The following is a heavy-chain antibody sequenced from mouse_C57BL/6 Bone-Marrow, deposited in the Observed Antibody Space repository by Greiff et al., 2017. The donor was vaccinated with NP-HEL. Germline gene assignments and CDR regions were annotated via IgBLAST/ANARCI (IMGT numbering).Heavy chain of an antibody. V-gene: IGHV1-61*01. J-gene: IGHJ4*01. D-gene: IGHD1-1*01. CDR2: IYPSDSET. CDR1: GYTFTSYW. CDR3: ARGILLRTDYAMDY. Sequence: QVQLQQPGAELVRPGSSVKLSCKASGYTFTSYWMDWVKQRPGQGLEWIGNIYPSDSETHYNQKFKDKATLTVDKSSSTAYMQLSSLTSGDSAVYYCARGILLRTDYAMDYWGQGTSVTVSS.